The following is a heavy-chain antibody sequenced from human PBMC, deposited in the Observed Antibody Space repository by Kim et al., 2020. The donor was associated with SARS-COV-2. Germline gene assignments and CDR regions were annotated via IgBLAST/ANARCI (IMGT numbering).Heavy chain of an antibody. CDR2: INHSGST. D-gene: IGHD3-10*01. V-gene: IGHV4-34*01. CDR3: ARGMNRDYYGSGSYYNPFAFDI. Sequence: SETLSLTCAVYGGSFSGYYWSWIRQPPGKGLEWIGEINHSGSTNYNPSLKSRVTISVDTSKNQFSLKLSSVTAADTAVYYCARGMNRDYYGSGSYYNPFAFDIWGQGTMVTVSS. CDR1: GGSFSGYY. J-gene: IGHJ3*02.